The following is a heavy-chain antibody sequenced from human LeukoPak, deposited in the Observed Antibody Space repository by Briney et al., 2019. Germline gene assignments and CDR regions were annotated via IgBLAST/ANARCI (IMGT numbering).Heavy chain of an antibody. V-gene: IGHV4-59*12. J-gene: IGHJ4*02. D-gene: IGHD6-13*01. CDR1: GDSISSYY. CDR3: AGFCLYSSSWYWY. CDR2: IYYSGST. Sequence: SETLSLTCTVSGDSISSYYWNWIRQPPGKGLEWIGYIYYSGSTNYNPSLESRVTISVDTSKNQFSLKLSSVTPEDTAVYYCAGFCLYSSSWYWYWGQGTLVTVSS.